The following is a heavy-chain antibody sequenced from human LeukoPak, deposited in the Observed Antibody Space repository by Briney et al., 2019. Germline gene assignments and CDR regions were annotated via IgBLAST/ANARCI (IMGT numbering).Heavy chain of an antibody. D-gene: IGHD6-19*01. CDR1: GGPISSYY. CDR3: ARIAVAGTLDYYYGMDV. CDR2: IYYSGST. V-gene: IGHV4-59*01. Sequence: PSETLSLTCTVSGGPISSYYWSWIRQPPGKGLEWIGYIYYSGSTNYNPSLKSRVTISVDTSKNQFSLKLSSVTAADTAVYYCARIAVAGTLDYYYGMDVWGQGTTVTVSS. J-gene: IGHJ6*02.